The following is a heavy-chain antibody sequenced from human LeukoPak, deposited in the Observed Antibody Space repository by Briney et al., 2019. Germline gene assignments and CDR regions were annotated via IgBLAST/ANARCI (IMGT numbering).Heavy chain of an antibody. Sequence: GGSLILSCAAYGSNFNDYDMDWVRQAPGKGQEWVVVIWDDGSNKYYGESVKGRFTISRDISKNMLYLQMNSLRVEDTAVYYCAKERGGQDWDFDLWGRGTLVTVSS. J-gene: IGHJ2*01. CDR3: AKERGGQDWDFDL. CDR2: IWDDGSNK. CDR1: GSNFNDYD. V-gene: IGHV3-33*06. D-gene: IGHD3-10*01.